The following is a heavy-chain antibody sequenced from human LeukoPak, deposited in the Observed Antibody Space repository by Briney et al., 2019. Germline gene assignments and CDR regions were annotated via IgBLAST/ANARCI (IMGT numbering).Heavy chain of an antibody. CDR1: GYTFTSYY. J-gene: IGHJ5*02. V-gene: IGHV1-46*01. CDR3: ARAVLRYSNWFDP. D-gene: IGHD3-9*01. Sequence: ASVKVSCKASGYTFTSYYMHWVRQAPGQGLEWMGIINPSGGSTSYAQKFQGRVTMTRDTSTSTAYMELRSLRSDDTAVYYCARAVLRYSNWFDPWGQGTLVTVSS. CDR2: INPSGGST.